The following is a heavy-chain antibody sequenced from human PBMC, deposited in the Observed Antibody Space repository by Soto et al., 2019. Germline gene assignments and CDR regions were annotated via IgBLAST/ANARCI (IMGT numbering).Heavy chain of an antibody. V-gene: IGHV3-7*03. CDR3: ARGRRDY. CDR1: GFTFGTYS. CDR2: IAEDGSVK. J-gene: IGHJ4*02. Sequence: EVQLVQSGGGLVQPGESLRLSCKASGFTFGTYSMTWVRQAPGKGLEWVAAIAEDGSVKYYVDSVKGRFTISRDNAKTSVFLQMNSLRVEDTAKYYCARGRRDYWGQGTLVTVSS.